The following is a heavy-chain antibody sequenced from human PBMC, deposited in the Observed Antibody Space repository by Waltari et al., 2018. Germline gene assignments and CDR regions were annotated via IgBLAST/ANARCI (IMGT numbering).Heavy chain of an antibody. V-gene: IGHV4-4*07. J-gene: IGHJ3*02. CDR2: IYTSGST. CDR1: GGSISSYY. D-gene: IGHD1-26*01. Sequence: QVQLQESGPGLVKPSETLSLTCTVSGGSISSYYWSWIRPPAGKGLEWIVRIYTSGSTNYNPSLKSRVTMSVDTSKNQFSLKLSSVTAADTAVYYCARDPRSSGSYDDAFDIWGQGTMVTVSS. CDR3: ARDPRSSGSYDDAFDI.